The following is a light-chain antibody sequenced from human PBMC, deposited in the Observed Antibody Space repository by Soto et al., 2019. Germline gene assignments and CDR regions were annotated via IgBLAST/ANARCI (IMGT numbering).Light chain of an antibody. CDR3: QQSNNYFT. V-gene: IGKV1-9*01. CDR2: GAS. J-gene: IGKJ3*01. Sequence: IQLTQSPSSLSASVGDRVTITCRASQGLNTNLAWYQQKPGKAPNLLIYGASTLQKGVPSRFSGNGSGIVFTLTISSLQPEDLATYYCQQSNNYFTFGPGTKVDIK. CDR1: QGLNTN.